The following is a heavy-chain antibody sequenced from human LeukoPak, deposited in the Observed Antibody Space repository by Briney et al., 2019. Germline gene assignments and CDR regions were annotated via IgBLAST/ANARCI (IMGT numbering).Heavy chain of an antibody. Sequence: GGSLRLSCAASGFTFSDYYMSWIRQAPGKGLEWVSYISSSGSTIYYADSVKDRFTISRDNAKNSLYLQMNSLRAEDTAVYYCATSATGDYYYGMDVWGQGTTVTVSS. D-gene: IGHD3-10*01. J-gene: IGHJ6*02. CDR2: ISSSGSTI. CDR3: ATSATGDYYYGMDV. V-gene: IGHV3-11*01. CDR1: GFTFSDYY.